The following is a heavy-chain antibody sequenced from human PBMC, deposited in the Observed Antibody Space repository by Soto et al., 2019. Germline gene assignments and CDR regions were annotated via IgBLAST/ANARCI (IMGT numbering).Heavy chain of an antibody. CDR3: ARDDSSGYRLSWFDP. CDR1: GGSISSYY. J-gene: IGHJ5*02. D-gene: IGHD3-22*01. V-gene: IGHV4-59*01. Sequence: SETLSLTCTVSGGSISSYYWSWIRQPPGKGLEWIGYIYYSGSTNYNPSLKSRVTISVDTSKNQFSLKLSSVTAADTAVYYCARDDSSGYRLSWFDPWGQGTLVTVSS. CDR2: IYYSGST.